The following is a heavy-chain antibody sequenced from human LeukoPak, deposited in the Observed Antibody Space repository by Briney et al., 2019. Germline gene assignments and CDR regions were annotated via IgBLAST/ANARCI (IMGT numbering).Heavy chain of an antibody. D-gene: IGHD3-22*01. J-gene: IGHJ4*02. CDR3: ARALYYYDSSGYYYDYFDY. CDR1: GGTFSSYA. V-gene: IGHV1-69*01. CDR2: IIPIFGTA. Sequence: SVNVSCKASGGTFSSYAISWVRQAPGQGLEWMGGIIPIFGTANYAQKFQGRVTITADESTSTAYMELSSLRSEDTAVYYCARALYYYDSSGYYYDYFDYWGQGTLVTVSS.